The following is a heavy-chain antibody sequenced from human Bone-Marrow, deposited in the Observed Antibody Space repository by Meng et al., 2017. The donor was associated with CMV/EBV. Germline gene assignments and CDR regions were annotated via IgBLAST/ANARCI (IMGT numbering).Heavy chain of an antibody. Sequence: GGSLRLSCAASGFTFSGYWMHWVRQAPGKGLVWVSRINSDGSSTTYADSVKGRFTISRDNAKNTLYLQMNSLRAEDTALCYCAREGQGGNWCDPWGQGTRVTVSS. CDR3: AREGQGGNWCDP. V-gene: IGHV3-74*01. CDR2: INSDGSST. CDR1: GFTFSGYW. J-gene: IGHJ5*02.